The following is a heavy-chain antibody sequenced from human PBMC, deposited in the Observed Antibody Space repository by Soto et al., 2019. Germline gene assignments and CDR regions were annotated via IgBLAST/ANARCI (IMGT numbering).Heavy chain of an antibody. CDR2: IIGSGGST. Sequence: EVQLLESGGGLVQPGGSLRLSCAASGFTFSSYAMSWVHQAPGKGLEWVSAIIGSGGSTYYADSVKGRFTISRDNSKNTLYLQMNSLRAEDTAVYYCAKLKWELLHGLDYWGQGTLVTVSS. CDR3: AKLKWELLHGLDY. V-gene: IGHV3-23*01. J-gene: IGHJ4*02. CDR1: GFTFSSYA. D-gene: IGHD1-26*01.